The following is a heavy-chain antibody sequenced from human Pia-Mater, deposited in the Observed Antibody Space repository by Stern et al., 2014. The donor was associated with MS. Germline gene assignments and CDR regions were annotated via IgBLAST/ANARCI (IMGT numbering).Heavy chain of an antibody. D-gene: IGHD3-3*01. CDR3: ARALGYYDFWSGYLDY. V-gene: IGHV1-18*01. J-gene: IGHJ4*02. Sequence: VQLVQSGAEVKKPGASVKVSCKASGYTFTSYGISWVRQAPGQGLEWMGWISAYNGTPNYAEKLQGRVTMTTDTSTSTAYMELRSLRSDDTAVYYCARALGYYDFWSGYLDYWGQGTLVTVSS. CDR1: GYTFTSYG. CDR2: ISAYNGTP.